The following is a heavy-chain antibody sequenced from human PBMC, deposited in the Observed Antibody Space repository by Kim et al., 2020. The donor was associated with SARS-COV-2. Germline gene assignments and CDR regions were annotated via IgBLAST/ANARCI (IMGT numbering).Heavy chain of an antibody. J-gene: IGHJ6*02. Sequence: ASVKVSCRVSGYTLIELSMHWVRQAPGKGLEWMGGFHPEDGETSYAQKFQDRVTMTEDTSTDTAYMELSSLRSEDTAVYYCATAPAVTGSPNDDYYYHGMDVWGQGTTVTVSS. CDR2: FHPEDGET. CDR3: ATAPAVTGSPNDDYYYHGMDV. CDR1: GYTLIELS. D-gene: IGHD6-19*01. V-gene: IGHV1-24*01.